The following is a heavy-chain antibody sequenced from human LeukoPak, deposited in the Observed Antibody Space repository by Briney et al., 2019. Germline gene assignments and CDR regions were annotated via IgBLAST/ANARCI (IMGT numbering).Heavy chain of an antibody. J-gene: IGHJ4*02. V-gene: IGHV3-48*01. CDR3: ARGTPSGSYWFDY. Sequence: GGSLRLSCAASGFTFSTYNMNWLRQAPGKGLEWVSYISSGSSTIFYADSVKGRFTISRDNAKTSLYLQMNSLRAEDTAVYYCARGTPSGSYWFDYWGQGTLVTVSS. D-gene: IGHD3-10*01. CDR2: ISSGSSTI. CDR1: GFTFSTYN.